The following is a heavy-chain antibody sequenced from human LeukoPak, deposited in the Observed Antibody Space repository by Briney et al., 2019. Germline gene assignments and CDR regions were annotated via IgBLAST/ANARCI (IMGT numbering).Heavy chain of an antibody. CDR1: GFTFSSYS. CDR2: IKQDGSEK. D-gene: IGHD3-10*01. V-gene: IGHV3-7*03. Sequence: GGSLRLSCAASGFTFSSYSMNWVRQAPGKGLEWVANIKQDGSEKYYVESVKGRFTITTDNAKNSLYLQMNSLRAEDTAVYYCAKSPPLGATVRGVILRPDYWGQGTLVTGSS. J-gene: IGHJ4*02. CDR3: AKSPPLGATVRGVILRPDY.